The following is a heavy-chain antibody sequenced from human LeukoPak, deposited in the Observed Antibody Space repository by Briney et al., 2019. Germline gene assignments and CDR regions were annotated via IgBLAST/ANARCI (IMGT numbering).Heavy chain of an antibody. J-gene: IGHJ6*02. CDR2: ISFHDGDT. V-gene: IGHV1-18*01. Sequence: ASVEVSCKAAGVSLTHDGISWLRQAPGQGLEWMGWISFHDGDTLFAQKFQDRLTLTTDTSTSTVYMELRSLTSDDAAVYYCARDARAPYHYYGMDVWGQGTTVTISS. CDR3: ARDARAPYHYYGMDV. CDR1: GVSLTHDG.